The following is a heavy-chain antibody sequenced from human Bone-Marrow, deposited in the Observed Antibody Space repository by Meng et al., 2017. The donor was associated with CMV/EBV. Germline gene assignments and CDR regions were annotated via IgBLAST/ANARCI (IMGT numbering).Heavy chain of an antibody. CDR2: INPNSGGT. CDR3: ARGGWELVEAFDI. V-gene: IGHV1-2*02. D-gene: IGHD1-26*01. CDR1: GYTFTGYY. Sequence: ASVKVSCKASGYTFTGYYMHWVRQAPGQGLEWMGWINPNSGGTNYAQKFQGRVTMTRDTSIRTAYMELSRLGSDDTAVYYCARGGWELVEAFDIWGQGTMVTVSS. J-gene: IGHJ3*02.